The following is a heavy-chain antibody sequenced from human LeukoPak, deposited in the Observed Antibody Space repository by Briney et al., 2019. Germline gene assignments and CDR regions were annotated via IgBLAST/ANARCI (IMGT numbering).Heavy chain of an antibody. Sequence: SETLSLACAVSGFSMSSGYYGGWLRQPPGKEMEWFGRIYHSGRTDCNPSLESRVTIAVDTSKDQFSLELSSVTAADTAVYYCARQLLRFLEWLSNPGAFDIWGQGRMVTVSS. CDR2: IYHSGRT. CDR3: ARQLLRFLEWLSNPGAFDI. J-gene: IGHJ3*02. CDR1: GFSMSSGYY. D-gene: IGHD3-3*01. V-gene: IGHV4-38-2*01.